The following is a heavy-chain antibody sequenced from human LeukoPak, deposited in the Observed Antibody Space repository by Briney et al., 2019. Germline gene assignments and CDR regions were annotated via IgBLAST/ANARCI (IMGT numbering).Heavy chain of an antibody. CDR1: GFTFSSYA. V-gene: IGHV3-23*01. J-gene: IGHJ4*02. CDR3: AKGKYYYGSGSYPSAYYFDY. CDR2: ISGSGGST. Sequence: GGSLRLSCAASGFTFSSYAMSWVRQAPGKGLEWVSAISGSGGSTYYADSVKGRFTISRDNSKNTLCLQMNSLRAEDTAVYYCAKGKYYYGSGSYPSAYYFDYWGQGTLVTVSS. D-gene: IGHD3-10*01.